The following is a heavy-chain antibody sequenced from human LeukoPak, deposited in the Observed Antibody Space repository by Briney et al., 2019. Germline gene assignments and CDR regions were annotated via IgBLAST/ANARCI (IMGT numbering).Heavy chain of an antibody. CDR2: IYYSGST. D-gene: IGHD1-26*01. J-gene: IGHJ3*02. CDR3: AREGGFHSPAGI. CDR1: GGSISSYY. V-gene: IGHV4-59*01. Sequence: PSETLSLTCTVSGGSISSYYWSWIRQPPGKGLEWIGYIYYSGSTNYNPSLKSRVTISVDTSKIQFSLKLSSVTAADTAVYYCAREGGFHSPAGIWGQGTMVTVSS.